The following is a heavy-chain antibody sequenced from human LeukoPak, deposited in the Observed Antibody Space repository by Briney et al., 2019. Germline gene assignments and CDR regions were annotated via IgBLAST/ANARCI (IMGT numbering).Heavy chain of an antibody. V-gene: IGHV1-69*04. CDR1: GGTFSSYA. CDR3: ASGRQLVYYYYYGMDV. Sequence: SVKVSCKASGGTFSSYAISWVRQAPGQGLEWMGRIIPILGIANYAQKFQGRVAITADKSTSTAYMELSSLRSEDTAVYYCASGRQLVYYYYYGMDVWGQGTTVTVSS. D-gene: IGHD6-13*01. CDR2: IIPILGIA. J-gene: IGHJ6*02.